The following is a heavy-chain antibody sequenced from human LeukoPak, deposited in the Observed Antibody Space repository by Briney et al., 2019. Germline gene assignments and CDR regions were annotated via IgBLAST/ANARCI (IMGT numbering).Heavy chain of an antibody. J-gene: IGHJ4*02. CDR1: GFTFSSYA. Sequence: GGSLRLSCAASGFTFSSYAMSWVRQAPGKGLEWVSAISGSGGSTYYADSVKGRFTISRDHSKNPLSLHMNSLTAEDTAVYYCAHYCSSTSCYYYFDYWGQGTLVTVSS. D-gene: IGHD2-2*01. V-gene: IGHV3-23*01. CDR2: ISGSGGST. CDR3: AHYCSSTSCYYYFDY.